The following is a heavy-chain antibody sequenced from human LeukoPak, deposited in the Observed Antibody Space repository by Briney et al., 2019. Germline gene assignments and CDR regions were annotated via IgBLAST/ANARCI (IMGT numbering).Heavy chain of an antibody. CDR1: GFTFSSYS. Sequence: GSLRLSCAASGFTFSSYSMNWVRQAPGKGLEWVSSISSSSSYIYYADSVKGRFIISRDNAKNSLYLQMNSLRAEDTAVYYCARGHSSSWDWFDPWGQGTLVTVSS. J-gene: IGHJ5*02. D-gene: IGHD6-13*01. CDR2: ISSSSSYI. V-gene: IGHV3-21*01. CDR3: ARGHSSSWDWFDP.